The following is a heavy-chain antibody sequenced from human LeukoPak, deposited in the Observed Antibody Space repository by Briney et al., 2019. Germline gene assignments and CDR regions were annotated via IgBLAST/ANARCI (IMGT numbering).Heavy chain of an antibody. D-gene: IGHD6-19*01. CDR3: ARVPDSSGWFDY. CDR1: GGSISSYY. CDR2: IYYSGST. V-gene: IGHV4-59*01. J-gene: IGHJ4*02. Sequence: SETLSLTCTVAGGSISSYYWSWIRQPPGKGLEWFGYIYYSGSTNYNPSLKSRVTISVDTSKNQFSLKLSSVTAADTAVYYCARVPDSSGWFDYWGQGTLVTVSS.